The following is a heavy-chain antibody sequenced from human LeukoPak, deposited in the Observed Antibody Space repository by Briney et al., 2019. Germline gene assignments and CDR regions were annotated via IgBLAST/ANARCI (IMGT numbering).Heavy chain of an antibody. CDR3: ARGGLYDYVWGSYRRQSFDY. CDR1: GFTFSSFE. J-gene: IGHJ4*02. CDR2: ISSSGSNV. D-gene: IGHD3-16*02. Sequence: PGGSLRLFCAASGFTFSSFEMNWVRQAPGKGLEWVSYISSSGSNVYYADSVKGRFTISRDNAKNSLYLQMNSLRDEDTAVYYCARGGLYDYVWGSYRRQSFDYWGQGTLVTVSS. V-gene: IGHV3-48*03.